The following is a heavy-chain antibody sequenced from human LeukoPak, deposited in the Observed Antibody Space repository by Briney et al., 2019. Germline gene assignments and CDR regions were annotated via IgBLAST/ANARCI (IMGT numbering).Heavy chain of an antibody. CDR2: ISWDGGST. CDR3: AKTFSSTVTYDAFDI. CDR1: GFTFDDYA. Sequence: GXXLRLSCAASGFTFDDYAMHWVRQAPGKGLEWVSLISWDGGSTYYADSVKGRFTISRDNSKNSLYLQMNSLRAEDTALYYCAKTFSSTVTYDAFDIWGQGTMVTVSS. D-gene: IGHD4-11*01. J-gene: IGHJ3*02. V-gene: IGHV3-43D*03.